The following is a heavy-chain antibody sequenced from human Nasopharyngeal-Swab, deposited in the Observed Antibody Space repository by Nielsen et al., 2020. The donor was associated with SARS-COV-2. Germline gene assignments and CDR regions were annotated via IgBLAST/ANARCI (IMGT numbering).Heavy chain of an antibody. CDR2: ISPYNGNT. J-gene: IGHJ3*02. CDR3: ASRYYDFWSGYPSAFDI. D-gene: IGHD3-3*01. Sequence: WVRQAPGQGLEWMGWISPYNGNTKYAQKFQGRVTMTRNTSISTAYMELSGLRSEDTPVYYCASRYYDFWSGYPSAFDIWGQGTMVTVSS. V-gene: IGHV1-8*01.